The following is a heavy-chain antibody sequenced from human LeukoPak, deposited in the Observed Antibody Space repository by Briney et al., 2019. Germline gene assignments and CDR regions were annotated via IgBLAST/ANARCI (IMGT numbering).Heavy chain of an antibody. CDR1: GGSISSGSYY. CDR3: ARVSLLTAAGDQPFDY. D-gene: IGHD6-13*01. J-gene: IGHJ4*02. V-gene: IGHV4-61*02. CDR2: IYTSGST. Sequence: SETLSLTCTVSGGSISSGSYYWSWIRQPAGKGLEWIGRIYTSGSTNYNPSLKSRVTMSVDTSKNQFSLKLSSVTAADTAVYYCARVSLLTAAGDQPFDYWGQGTLVTVSS.